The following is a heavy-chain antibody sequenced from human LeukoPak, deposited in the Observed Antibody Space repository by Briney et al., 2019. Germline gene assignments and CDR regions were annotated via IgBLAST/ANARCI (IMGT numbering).Heavy chain of an antibody. V-gene: IGHV1-2*02. J-gene: IGHJ4*02. CDR3: ARSLPAAIQKFDY. D-gene: IGHD2-2*01. CDR2: INPNSGGT. Sequence: ASVKVSCKASGYTFTGYYMHWVRQAPGQGLEWMGWINPNSGGTNYAQKFQGRVTMTRDTSISTAYMELSRLRSDDTAVYYCARSLPAAIQKFDYWGQGTLVTVSS. CDR1: GYTFTGYY.